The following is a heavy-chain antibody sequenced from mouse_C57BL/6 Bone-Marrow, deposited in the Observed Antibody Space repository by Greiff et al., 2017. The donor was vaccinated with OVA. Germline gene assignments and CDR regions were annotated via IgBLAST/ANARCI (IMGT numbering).Heavy chain of an antibody. D-gene: IGHD1-1*01. CDR3: ASYYYGSPYYAMDY. Sequence: VQLQQSGPGLVQPSQSLSITCTVSGFSLTSYGVHWVRQSPGQGLEWLGVIWSGGGTDYNAAFISRLSISKDNSKSQVFFKMNSLQADDTAIYYCASYYYGSPYYAMDYWGQGTSVTVSS. CDR2: IWSGGGT. CDR1: GFSLTSYG. V-gene: IGHV2-2*01. J-gene: IGHJ4*01.